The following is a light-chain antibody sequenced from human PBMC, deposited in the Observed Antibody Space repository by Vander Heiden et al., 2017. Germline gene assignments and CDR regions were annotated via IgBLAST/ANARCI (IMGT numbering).Light chain of an antibody. V-gene: IGLV2-14*03. CDR3: SSYTPNYVLEGV. CDR2: DVS. CDR1: SHPVGGYYS. J-gene: IGLJ1*01. Sequence: QSALTQPASVSGSPGQSVTISCAGTSHPVGGYYSVSWYQQHPGKPPNLHLYDVSNRPSGISDLFSGSKSRNTASLTITGLQAEDEADYYCSSYTPNYVLEGVFGTGTNLSVL.